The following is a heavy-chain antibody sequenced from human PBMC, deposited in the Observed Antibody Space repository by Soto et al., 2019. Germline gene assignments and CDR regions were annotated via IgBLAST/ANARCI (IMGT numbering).Heavy chain of an antibody. J-gene: IGHJ6*03. CDR1: GFTFDDYG. Sequence: EVQLVESGGGVVRPGGSLRLSCAASGFTFDDYGMSWVRQAPGKGLEWVSGINWNGGSTGYADSVKGRFTISRDNAKNSLYLQMNSLRAEDTALYHCARVPTVTTKERGDYYYYYYMDVWGKGTTVTVSS. CDR3: ARVPTVTTKERGDYYYYYYMDV. CDR2: INWNGGST. D-gene: IGHD4-17*01. V-gene: IGHV3-20*01.